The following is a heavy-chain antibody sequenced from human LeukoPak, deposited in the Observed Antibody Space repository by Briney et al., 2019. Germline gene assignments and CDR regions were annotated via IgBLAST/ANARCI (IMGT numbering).Heavy chain of an antibody. J-gene: IGHJ3*02. Sequence: SETLSLTCTVSGGSISSYYWSWIRQPPGKGLEWIGYIYYSGSTNYNPSLKGRVTISVDTSKNQFSLKLSPVTAADTAVYYCARHVDYDYVWGSLAWAFDIWGQGTMVTVSS. CDR3: ARHVDYDYVWGSLAWAFDI. CDR2: IYYSGST. CDR1: GGSISSYY. V-gene: IGHV4-59*08. D-gene: IGHD3-16*01.